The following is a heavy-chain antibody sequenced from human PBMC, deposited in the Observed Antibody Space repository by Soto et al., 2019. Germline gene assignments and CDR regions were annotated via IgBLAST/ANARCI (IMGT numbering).Heavy chain of an antibody. CDR2: INPNSGGT. V-gene: IGHV1-2*04. CDR3: ARGGTLRFLEWSHYYYYMDL. D-gene: IGHD3-3*01. J-gene: IGHJ6*03. CDR1: GYTFTGYY. Sequence: ASVKVSCKASGYTFTGYYMHWVRQAPGQGLEWMGWINPNSGGTNYAQKFQGWVTMTRDTSISTAYMELSRLRSDDTAVYYCARGGTLRFLEWSHYYYYMDLWGKGTKVTVSS.